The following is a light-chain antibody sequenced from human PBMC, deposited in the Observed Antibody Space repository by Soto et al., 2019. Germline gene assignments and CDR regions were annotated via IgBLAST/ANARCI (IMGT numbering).Light chain of an antibody. Sequence: EIVMTQSPATLSVSLGERVTLSCRASQSFRSNLAWYQQKPGQAPRLLIHGASTRVTGVPARFSGRGSGTEFTLTISSLQSEPFATYYCQHYNSYSEAFGQGTKVDIK. CDR1: QSFRSN. V-gene: IGKV3-15*01. J-gene: IGKJ1*01. CDR3: QHYNSYSEA. CDR2: GAS.